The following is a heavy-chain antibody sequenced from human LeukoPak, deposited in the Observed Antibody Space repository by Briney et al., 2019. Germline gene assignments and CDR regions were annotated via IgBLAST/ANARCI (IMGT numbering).Heavy chain of an antibody. D-gene: IGHD1-1*01. J-gene: IGHJ4*02. CDR2: IHHSGST. CDR1: GASISVYY. Sequence: PSETLSLTCTVSGASISVYYWTWIRQAPGRGLEWIGHIHHSGSTNYNPSLKSRVTISIDTSKNQFSMKLNSVTAADTAVYYCARHRGGTTYDYWGQGTLVTVSS. V-gene: IGHV4-59*08. CDR3: ARHRGGTTYDY.